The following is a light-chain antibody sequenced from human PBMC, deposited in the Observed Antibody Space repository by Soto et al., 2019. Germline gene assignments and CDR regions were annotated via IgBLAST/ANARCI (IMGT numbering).Light chain of an antibody. Sequence: EIVMTQSPANLSVSPAERATLSCRASQSVSSNLAWYQQKPGQTPKLLIYVASTRATGIPARFSGSGSGTEFTLTISSLQSEDFAVYYCQQYNVWPLTFGGWTKVEFK. J-gene: IGKJ4*01. CDR2: VAS. CDR3: QQYNVWPLT. V-gene: IGKV3-15*01. CDR1: QSVSSN.